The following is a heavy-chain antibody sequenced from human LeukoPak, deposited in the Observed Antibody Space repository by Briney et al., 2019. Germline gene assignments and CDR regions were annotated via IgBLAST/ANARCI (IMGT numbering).Heavy chain of an antibody. J-gene: IGHJ3*02. V-gene: IGHV1-18*01. CDR1: GGTFSSYA. D-gene: IGHD3-22*01. CDR2: ISAYNGNT. Sequence: GASVKVSCKASGGTFSSYAISWVRQAPGQGLEWMGWISAYNGNTNYAQKLQGRVTMTTDTSTSIAYMELRSLRSDDTAVYYCARDYYDSSGYYDDAFDIWGQGTMVTVSS. CDR3: ARDYYDSSGYYDDAFDI.